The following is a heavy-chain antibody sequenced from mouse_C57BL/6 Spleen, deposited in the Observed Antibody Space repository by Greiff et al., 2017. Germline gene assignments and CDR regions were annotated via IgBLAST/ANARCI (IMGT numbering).Heavy chain of an antibody. Sequence: EVKVEESGGGLVQPGGSMKLSCVASGFTFSNYWMNWVRQSPEKGLEWVAQIRLKSDNYATHYAESVKGRFTISRDDSKSSVYLQMNNLRGEDTGIYYCTLSYYYGSSLDYWGQGTTLTVSS. D-gene: IGHD1-1*01. CDR2: IRLKSDNYAT. V-gene: IGHV6-3*01. CDR3: TLSYYYGSSLDY. CDR1: GFTFSNYW. J-gene: IGHJ2*01.